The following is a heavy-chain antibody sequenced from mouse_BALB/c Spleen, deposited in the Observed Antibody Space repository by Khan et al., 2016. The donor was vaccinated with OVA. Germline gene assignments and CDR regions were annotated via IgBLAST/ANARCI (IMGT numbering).Heavy chain of an antibody. CDR2: IWSGGTT. CDR3: ARNYDYDEGLAY. D-gene: IGHD2-4*01. CDR1: GFSLTTYG. Sequence: VQLQASGPGLVQPSQSLSITCTVSGFSLTTYGVHWVRQSPGKGLEWLGVIWSGGTTDYSAAFISRLSITKDNSKSQVFFKMNSLQANDTAIYYCARNYDYDEGLAYWGQGTLVTVSA. J-gene: IGHJ3*01. V-gene: IGHV2-2*02.